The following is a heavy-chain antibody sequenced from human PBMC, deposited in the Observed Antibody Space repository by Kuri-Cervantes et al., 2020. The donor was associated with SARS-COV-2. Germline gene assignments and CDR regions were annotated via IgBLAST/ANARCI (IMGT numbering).Heavy chain of an antibody. D-gene: IGHD4-17*01. Sequence: GGSLRLSCAASGFTFSDYYMSWIRQAPGKGLEWVSYISSSGSTIYYADSVKGRFTISRDNAKNSLYLQMNSLRAEDTAVYYCASSSPATVTYPFDYWGQGTLVTVSS. J-gene: IGHJ4*02. CDR2: ISSSGSTI. CDR1: GFTFSDYY. V-gene: IGHV3-11*04. CDR3: ASSSPATVTYPFDY.